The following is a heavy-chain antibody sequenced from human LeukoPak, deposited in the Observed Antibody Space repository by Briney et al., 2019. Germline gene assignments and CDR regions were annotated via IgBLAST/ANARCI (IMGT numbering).Heavy chain of an antibody. V-gene: IGHV3-66*01. CDR2: IYSGGTT. CDR1: GFTVSSNF. CDR3: ARVGRSGTYYNYEYFQH. J-gene: IGHJ1*01. D-gene: IGHD3-10*01. Sequence: PGGSLRLSCAASGFTVSSNFISWVRQAPGKGLEWVSIIYSGGTTYYADSLKGRFTISRDNSKNTVCLQMNSLRAEDTAVYYCARVGRSGTYYNYEYFQHWGQGSLVTVSS.